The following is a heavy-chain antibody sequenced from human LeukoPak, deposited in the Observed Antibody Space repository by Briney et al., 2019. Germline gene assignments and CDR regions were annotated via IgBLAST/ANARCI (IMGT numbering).Heavy chain of an antibody. CDR3: ARSGVVPFDY. J-gene: IGHJ4*02. CDR1: GFTFSSYS. V-gene: IGHV3-21*01. D-gene: IGHD2-15*01. CDR2: ISSSSTYI. Sequence: GGSLRLSCAASGFTFSSYSMNWVRQAPGKGLEWVSSISSSSTYIYYADSVKGRFTISRDNAKNSLYLQMNSGRAEDTAVYYCARSGVVPFDYWGQGTLVTVSS.